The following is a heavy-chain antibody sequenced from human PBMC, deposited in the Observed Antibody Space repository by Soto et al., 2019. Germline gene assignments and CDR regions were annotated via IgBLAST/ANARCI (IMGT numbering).Heavy chain of an antibody. CDR2: IIPIFATA. Sequence: QVQLVQSGAEVKKPGSSVKVSCKASGGTFSSYAINWVRQAPGQGLEWMGGIIPIFATADYAQKFQGRVTITAHESTSTAYMELSSLRSEDTAVYYCAQCQLGVNYYYGMDLWGQGTTVNVSS. CDR3: AQCQLGVNYYYGMDL. CDR1: GGTFSSYA. V-gene: IGHV1-69*12. D-gene: IGHD3-16*01. J-gene: IGHJ6*02.